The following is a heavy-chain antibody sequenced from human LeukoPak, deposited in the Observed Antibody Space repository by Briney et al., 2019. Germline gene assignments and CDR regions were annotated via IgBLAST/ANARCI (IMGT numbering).Heavy chain of an antibody. CDR2: INGGSGNT. D-gene: IGHD2-2*01. CDR3: ARGGPGCSSTSCYGLNYHYYGMDV. J-gene: IGHJ6*04. V-gene: IGHV1-3*01. CDR1: GYTFTSYA. Sequence: WASVKVSCKASGYTFTSYAMHWVRQAPGQRLQWMGRINGGSGNTKYSQKFQGRVTITRDTSASTAYMELSSLRSEDTAVYYCARGGPGCSSTSCYGLNYHYYGMDVWGKGTTVTVSS.